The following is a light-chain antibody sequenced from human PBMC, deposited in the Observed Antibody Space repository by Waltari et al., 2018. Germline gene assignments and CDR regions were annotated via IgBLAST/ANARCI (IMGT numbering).Light chain of an antibody. V-gene: IGKV3-15*01. J-gene: IGKJ1*01. CDR1: QSISSY. Sequence: EIVMTQSLATRSVSPGQRPTLSCRASQSISSYLAWYQQKPGQAPRLLIFGASTRATGIPARFSGRGSGTEFTLAISSLQSEDFAVYFCQQYNSWPRTFGQGTKVEIE. CDR3: QQYNSWPRT. CDR2: GAS.